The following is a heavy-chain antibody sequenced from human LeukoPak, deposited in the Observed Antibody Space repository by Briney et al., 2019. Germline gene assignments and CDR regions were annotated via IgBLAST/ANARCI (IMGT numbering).Heavy chain of an antibody. J-gene: IGHJ3*02. CDR2: SDPEDGET. Sequence: ASVNVSCKVSGYTLTELSMHWVRQAPGKGFEWMGGSDPEDGETIYAQKFQGRVTMTEDTSTDTAYMELSSLRSEDTAVYYCATGIVRFLESDAFDIWGQGTMVTVSS. V-gene: IGHV1-24*01. CDR3: ATGIVRFLESDAFDI. CDR1: GYTLTELS. D-gene: IGHD3-3*01.